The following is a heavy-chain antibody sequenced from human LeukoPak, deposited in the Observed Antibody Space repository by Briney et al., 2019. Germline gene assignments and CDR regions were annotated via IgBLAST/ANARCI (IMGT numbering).Heavy chain of an antibody. V-gene: IGHV4-34*01. CDR2: INHSGST. CDR1: GGSFSGYY. CDR3: ARYSSNVVGKRHYFDF. D-gene: IGHD1-26*01. Sequence: SETLSLTCAVYGGSFSGYYWSWIRQPPGKGLEWIGEINHSGSTNYNPSLKSRVILSVDTSKNQFSLKLISVTVADTAVYYCARYSSNVVGKRHYFDFWGQGTLVTVSS. J-gene: IGHJ4*02.